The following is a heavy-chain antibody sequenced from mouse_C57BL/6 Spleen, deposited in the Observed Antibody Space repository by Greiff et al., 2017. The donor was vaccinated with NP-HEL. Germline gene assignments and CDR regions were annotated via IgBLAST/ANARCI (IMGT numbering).Heavy chain of an antibody. J-gene: IGHJ4*01. D-gene: IGHD2-2*01. V-gene: IGHV5-17*01. CDR2: ISSGSSTI. Sequence: EVMLVESGGGLVKPGGSLKLSCAASGFTFSDYGMHWVRQAPEKGLEWVAYISSGSSTIYYADTVKGRFTISRDNAKNTLFLQMTSLRSEDTAMYYCARSRLLWFYAMDYWGQGTSVTVSS. CDR3: ARSRLLWFYAMDY. CDR1: GFTFSDYG.